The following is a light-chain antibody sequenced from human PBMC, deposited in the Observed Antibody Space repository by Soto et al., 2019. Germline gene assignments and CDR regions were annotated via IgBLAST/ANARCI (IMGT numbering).Light chain of an antibody. CDR2: DTT. V-gene: IGKV1-33*01. CDR1: QDLTNF. CDR3: QQYYSFPVT. Sequence: DIQMTQSPTSLAASVGDRVTISCQASQDLTNFLNWYQQKPGEAPKLLIYDTTTLEEGVPSRFSGGGSGTDFTLTISCLQSEDFATYYCQQYYSFPVTFGQGTKLEIK. J-gene: IGKJ2*01.